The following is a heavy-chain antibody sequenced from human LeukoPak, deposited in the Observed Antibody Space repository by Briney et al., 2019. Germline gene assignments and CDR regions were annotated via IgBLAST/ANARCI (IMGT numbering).Heavy chain of an antibody. CDR3: AREGEIVNTGYFEY. CDR2: ISFDGNKK. Sequence: GGSLRLSCEASGFTFSSYAMYWVRQAPGKGLEWVAVISFDGNKKVYADSVKGRFTISGDDPKNTVYLQMNNQRVEDTAVYYCAREGEIVNTGYFEYWGQGTLVTVSS. CDR1: GFTFSSYA. V-gene: IGHV3-30-3*01. J-gene: IGHJ4*02. D-gene: IGHD1-1*01.